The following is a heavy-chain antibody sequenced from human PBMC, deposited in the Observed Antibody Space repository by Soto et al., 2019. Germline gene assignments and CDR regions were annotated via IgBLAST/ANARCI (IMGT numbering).Heavy chain of an antibody. CDR2: INAGNGNT. V-gene: IGHV1-3*01. D-gene: IGHD4-17*01. CDR1: GYTFTSYA. J-gene: IGHJ4*02. CDR3: ARHYRGTHPVFDY. Sequence: ASVKVSCKASGYTFTSYAMHWVRQAPGQRLEWMGWINAGNGNTKYSQKFQGRVTITRDTSASTAYMELSSLRSEDTAVYYCARHYRGTHPVFDYWGQGTLVTVSS.